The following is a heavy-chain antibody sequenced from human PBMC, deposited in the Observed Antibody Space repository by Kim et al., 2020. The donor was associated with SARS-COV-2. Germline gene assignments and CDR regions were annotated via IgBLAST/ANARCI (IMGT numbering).Heavy chain of an antibody. Sequence: TPFSPSFQGQVTISADNSITTAYLQWDSLKASDTAIYYCARRWGGSYFDFWGQGTLVTVSS. V-gene: IGHV5-51*01. J-gene: IGHJ4*02. D-gene: IGHD1-26*01. CDR2: T. CDR3: ARRWGGSYFDF.